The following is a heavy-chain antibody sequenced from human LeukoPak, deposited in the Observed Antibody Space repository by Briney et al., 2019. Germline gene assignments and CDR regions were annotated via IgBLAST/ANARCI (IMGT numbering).Heavy chain of an antibody. D-gene: IGHD3-9*01. Sequence: SETLSLTCAVNGGSFSGYYWSWIRQPPGKGLEWIGEINHSGSTNYNPSLKSRVTISVDTSKNQFSLKLSSVTAADTAVYYCARGLDDILTGYVEENWFDPWGQGTLVTVSS. J-gene: IGHJ5*02. CDR3: ARGLDDILTGYVEENWFDP. CDR2: INHSGST. CDR1: GGSFSGYY. V-gene: IGHV4-34*01.